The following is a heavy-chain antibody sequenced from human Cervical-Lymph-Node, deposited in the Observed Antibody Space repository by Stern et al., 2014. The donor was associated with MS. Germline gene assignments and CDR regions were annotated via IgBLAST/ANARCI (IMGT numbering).Heavy chain of an antibody. V-gene: IGHV1-69*01. J-gene: IGHJ4*02. CDR2: LTPLFGTA. Sequence: VQLVESGAEVEKPGSSVKVSCKASGDTFNNFDIGWVRQAPGQGPAWLGGLTPLFGTANYAQRLQDRVTFTADESTSTTYMELSRLRSEDTAIYYCARHQGGVAAFWGQGTLVTVSS. CDR3: ARHQGGVAAF. D-gene: IGHD6-13*01. CDR1: GDTFNNFD.